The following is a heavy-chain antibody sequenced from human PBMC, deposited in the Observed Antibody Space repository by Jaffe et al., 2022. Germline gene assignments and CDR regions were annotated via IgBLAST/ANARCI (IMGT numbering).Heavy chain of an antibody. J-gene: IGHJ5*02. Sequence: QLQLQESGPGLVKPSETLSLTCTVSGGSISSSSYYWGWIRQPPGKGLEWIGSIYYSGSTYYNPSLKSRVTISVDTSKNQFSLKLSSVTAADTAVYYCARHNYYDFWSGYYTKDWFDPWGQGTLVTVSS. V-gene: IGHV4-39*01. CDR1: GGSISSSSYY. CDR3: ARHNYYDFWSGYYTKDWFDP. CDR2: IYYSGST. D-gene: IGHD3-3*01.